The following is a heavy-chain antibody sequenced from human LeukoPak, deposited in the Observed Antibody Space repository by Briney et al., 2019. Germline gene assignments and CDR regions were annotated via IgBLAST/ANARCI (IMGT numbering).Heavy chain of an antibody. Sequence: ASVKVSCKASGGTFSSYAINWVRQAPGQGLKWMGGIIPIFGTANYAQKFQGRVTITADEYTSTAYMELSSLRSEDTAVYYCAIPKGWLQLGGYYYMDVWGKGTTVTVSS. CDR2: IIPIFGTA. D-gene: IGHD5-24*01. V-gene: IGHV1-69*13. J-gene: IGHJ6*03. CDR3: AIPKGWLQLGGYYYMDV. CDR1: GGTFSSYA.